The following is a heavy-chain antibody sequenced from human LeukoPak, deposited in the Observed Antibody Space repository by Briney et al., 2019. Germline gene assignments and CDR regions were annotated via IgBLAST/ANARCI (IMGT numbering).Heavy chain of an antibody. J-gene: IGHJ6*03. CDR3: AKMKGHPLPKYYMDV. CDR1: GFTISGFA. Sequence: PGGSLKLSCAASGFTISGFAMSWVRRTPGKGLEWVSGISGSGDDTLYADSVKGRFTISRDNSKYTLYLEMNSLRAEDTAIYYCAKMKGHPLPKYYMDVWGQGTTVTVS. V-gene: IGHV3-23*01. CDR2: ISGSGDDT.